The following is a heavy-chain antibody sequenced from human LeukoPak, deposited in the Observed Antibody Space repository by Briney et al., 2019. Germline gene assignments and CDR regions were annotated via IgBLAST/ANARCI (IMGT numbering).Heavy chain of an antibody. D-gene: IGHD3-16*01. Sequence: SETLSLTCTVSGGSISSSSYNWGWIRQPPGKGLEWIRSIYYSGSTYYNPSLKSRVSISVDTSKNQFSLKLSSVTAADTAVYYCARHGGSVVIVPFDYWGQGTLVTVSS. J-gene: IGHJ4*02. CDR2: IYYSGST. CDR1: GGSISSSSYN. V-gene: IGHV4-39*01. CDR3: ARHGGSVVIVPFDY.